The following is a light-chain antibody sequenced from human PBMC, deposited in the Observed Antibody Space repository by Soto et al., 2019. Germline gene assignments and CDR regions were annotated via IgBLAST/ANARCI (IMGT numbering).Light chain of an antibody. CDR3: QQTYTALS. J-gene: IGKJ4*01. CDR2: AAS. V-gene: IGKV1-39*01. Sequence: DIPMTQSPSSLSAFVGDRVTITCRASQTIGFYLNWYQQKPGTAPKLLIYAASTLQTGVPSRFSGSRSGTDFTLTISSLQPEDFATYYCQQTYTALSFGGGTKVEIK. CDR1: QTIGFY.